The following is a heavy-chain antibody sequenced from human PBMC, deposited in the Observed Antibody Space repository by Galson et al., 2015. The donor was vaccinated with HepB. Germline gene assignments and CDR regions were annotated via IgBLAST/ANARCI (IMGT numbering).Heavy chain of an antibody. CDR3: ARDKGFSGYYQN. CDR1: GGSVSSGSYY. V-gene: IGHV4-61*01. Sequence: TLSLTCTVSGGSVSSGSYYWSWIRQPPGKGLEWIGYIYYSGSTNYNPSLKSRVTISVDTSKNQFSLKLSSVTAADMAVYYCARDKGFSGYYQNWGQGTLVTVSS. CDR2: IYYSGST. D-gene: IGHD3-22*01. J-gene: IGHJ4*02.